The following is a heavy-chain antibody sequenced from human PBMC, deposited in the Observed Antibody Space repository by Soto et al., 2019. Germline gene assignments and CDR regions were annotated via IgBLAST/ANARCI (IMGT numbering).Heavy chain of an antibody. V-gene: IGHV3-15*01. J-gene: IGHJ6*02. CDR1: GFTFTNAW. CDR3: ARKYSSSWVGYYYGMDV. Sequence: EVQLVESGGGLVKPGGSLRLSCAASGFTFTNAWLSWVRQAPGEGLEWVGRLRSKADGGTADFGASVKGRFTISRDNSKNTLYLQMNSLRAEDTAVYYCARKYSSSWVGYYYGMDVWGQGTTVTVSS. D-gene: IGHD6-13*01. CDR2: LRSKADGGTA.